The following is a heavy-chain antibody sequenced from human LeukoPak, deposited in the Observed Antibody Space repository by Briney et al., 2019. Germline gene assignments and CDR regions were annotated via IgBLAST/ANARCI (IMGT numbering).Heavy chain of an antibody. J-gene: IGHJ4*02. D-gene: IGHD1-26*01. CDR2: ISGSGGST. V-gene: IGHV3-23*01. CDR3: AKSQDGGRLFHFDY. CDR1: DFTFSSYA. Sequence: LPGGSLRLSCVASDFTFSSYAMNWVRQAPGKGLEWVSAISGSGGSTYYADSVKGRFTISRDNSKNTLYLQMNSLRAEDTAVYFCAKSQDGGRLFHFDYWGQGTLVTVSS.